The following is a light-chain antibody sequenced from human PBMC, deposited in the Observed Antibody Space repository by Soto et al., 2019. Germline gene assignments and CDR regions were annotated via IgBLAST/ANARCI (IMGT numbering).Light chain of an antibody. CDR2: GNS. CDR3: QSYDSSLSGYV. Sequence: QAVLTQPPSVSGAPGQRVTISCTGSSSNIGAGYDVHWYQPLPGTAPKLLIYGNSNRPSGVPDRFSGSKSGTSASLAITGLQTEDEADYYCQSYDSSLSGYVFGTGTQLTVL. CDR1: SSNIGAGYD. J-gene: IGLJ1*01. V-gene: IGLV1-40*01.